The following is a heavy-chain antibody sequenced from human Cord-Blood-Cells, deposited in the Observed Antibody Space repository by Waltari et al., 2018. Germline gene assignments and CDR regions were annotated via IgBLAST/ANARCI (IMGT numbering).Heavy chain of an antibody. Sequence: QVQLQQWGAGLLKPSETLSLTCAVYGGSFSGYYWSWIRQPPGKGLEGIGEINHSGSTNYNPSLKSRVTISVDTSKNQFSLKLSSVTAADTAVYYCARGLPYYYDSSGSRWFDPWGQGTLVTVSS. CDR2: INHSGST. CDR1: GGSFSGYY. V-gene: IGHV4-34*01. D-gene: IGHD3-22*01. J-gene: IGHJ5*02. CDR3: ARGLPYYYDSSGSRWFDP.